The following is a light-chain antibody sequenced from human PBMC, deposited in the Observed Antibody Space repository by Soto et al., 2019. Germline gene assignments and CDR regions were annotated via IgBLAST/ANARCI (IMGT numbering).Light chain of an antibody. CDR3: QQYNSYSRA. V-gene: IGKV1-39*01. Sequence: IQMTQSPSSLSASVGDRVTITCQATQDIRKYLNWYQQKPGKAPKLLIYAASSLQSGVPSRFSGSGSGTDFTLTISSLQPEDFATYYCQQYNSYSRAFGQGTKVDI. J-gene: IGKJ1*01. CDR2: AAS. CDR1: QDIRKY.